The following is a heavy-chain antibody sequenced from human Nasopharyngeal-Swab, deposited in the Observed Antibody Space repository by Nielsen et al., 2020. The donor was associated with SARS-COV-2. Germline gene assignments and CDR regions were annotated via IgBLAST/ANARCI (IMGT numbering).Heavy chain of an antibody. CDR2: ISYSGAT. V-gene: IGHV4-59*01. J-gene: IGHJ5*02. CDR1: GGSIDTYY. D-gene: IGHD3-10*01. CDR3: ARKYGSGSYIGFDP. Sequence: GSLRLSCTVSGGSIDTYYWNWIRQPPGKELEWIGYISYSGATKYNPSLEGRVTISLDTSKNQFFLRLSAVTAADTAVYFCARKYGSGSYIGFDPWGQGTPVTVSS.